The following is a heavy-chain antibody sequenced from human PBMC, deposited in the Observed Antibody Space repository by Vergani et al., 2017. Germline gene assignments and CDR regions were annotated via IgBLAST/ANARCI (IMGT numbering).Heavy chain of an antibody. CDR1: GFTFDDYA. CDR3: AKNSVTYCGGDCYPYYFDY. D-gene: IGHD2-21*02. Sequence: EVQLVESGGGLVQPGRSLRLSCAASGFTFDDYAMHWVRQAPGKGLEWVSGISWNSGSIGYADSVKGRFTISRDNSKNTLYLQMNSLRAEDTAVYYCAKNSVTYCGGDCYPYYFDYWGQGTLVTVSS. V-gene: IGHV3-9*01. J-gene: IGHJ4*02. CDR2: ISWNSGSI.